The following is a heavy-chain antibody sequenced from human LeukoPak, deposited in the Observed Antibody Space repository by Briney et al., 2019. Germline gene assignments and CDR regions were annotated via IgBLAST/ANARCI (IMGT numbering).Heavy chain of an antibody. CDR1: GFTFSSYA. CDR3: ARDKGGGDFDY. Sequence: GGSLRLSCAASGFTFSSYAMHWVRQAPGKGLEWVAVISYDGSNKYYADSVKGRFTISRDNSKNTLYLQMNSLRAEDTAVYYCARDKGGGDFDYWGQGTLVTVSS. J-gene: IGHJ4*02. CDR2: ISYDGSNK. V-gene: IGHV3-30-3*01. D-gene: IGHD2-15*01.